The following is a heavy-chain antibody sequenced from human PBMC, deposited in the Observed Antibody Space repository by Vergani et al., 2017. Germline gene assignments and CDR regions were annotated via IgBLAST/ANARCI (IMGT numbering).Heavy chain of an antibody. CDR1: GFNVGHYW. CDR3: AKDATMIVVSFAFFDY. D-gene: IGHD3-22*01. Sequence: EVQLVESGGDFVQPGGSLTLSCAASGFNVGHYWMSWVRQAPGKGLEWVSAISGNAISTYYADSVKGRFTISRDNSENTLYLQMNSLRAEDTAVYYCAKDATMIVVSFAFFDYWGRGTLVTVSS. CDR2: ISGNAIST. J-gene: IGHJ4*02. V-gene: IGHV3-23*04.